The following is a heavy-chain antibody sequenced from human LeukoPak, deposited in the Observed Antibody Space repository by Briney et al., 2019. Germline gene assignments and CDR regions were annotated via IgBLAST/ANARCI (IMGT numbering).Heavy chain of an antibody. Sequence: PSETLSLTCTVSGGSISSGDYYWTWIRQPPGKGLEWIGYIYYSGSTYYNPSLKSRVTISVDTSKNQFSLKLSSVTAADTAVYYCAGGYTFSNYKYYFDYWGQGTLVTVSS. D-gene: IGHD4-11*01. J-gene: IGHJ4*02. V-gene: IGHV4-30-4*01. CDR3: AGGYTFSNYKYYFDY. CDR1: GGSISSGDYY. CDR2: IYYSGST.